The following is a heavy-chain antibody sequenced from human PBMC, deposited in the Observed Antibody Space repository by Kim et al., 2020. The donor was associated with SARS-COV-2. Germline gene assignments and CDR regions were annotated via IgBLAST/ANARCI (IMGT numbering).Heavy chain of an antibody. V-gene: IGHV3-7*01. CDR1: GFTFSSYW. Sequence: GGSLRLSCAASGFTFSSYWMSWVRQAPGKGLEWVANIKQDGSEKYYVDSVKGRFTISRDNAKNSLYLQMNSLRAVDTAVYYCARSLGIVVVDDAFDIWGQGTMVTVSS. J-gene: IGHJ3*02. CDR3: ARSLGIVVVDDAFDI. D-gene: IGHD3-22*01. CDR2: IKQDGSEK.